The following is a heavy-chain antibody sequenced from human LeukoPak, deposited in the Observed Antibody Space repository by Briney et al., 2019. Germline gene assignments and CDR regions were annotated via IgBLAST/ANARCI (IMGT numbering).Heavy chain of an antibody. Sequence: PSETLSLTCTVSGGSISSSSYYWGWIRQPPGKGLEWIGSIYYSGSTYYNPSLKSRVTISVDTSKNQFSLKLSSVTAADTAVYYCASNLIAAAVHFDYWGQGTLVTVSS. CDR3: ASNLIAAAVHFDY. V-gene: IGHV4-39*01. CDR1: GGSISSSSYY. CDR2: IYYSGST. J-gene: IGHJ4*02. D-gene: IGHD6-13*01.